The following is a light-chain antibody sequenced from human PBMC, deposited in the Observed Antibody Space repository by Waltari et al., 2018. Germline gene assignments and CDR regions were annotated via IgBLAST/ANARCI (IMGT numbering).Light chain of an antibody. Sequence: EVVLTQSPATLSLSPGERATLACRASQSIRTYLAWYQQKPGQAPRLRIYDASERATDIPARFSGSGSGTDFILTISSLETEDFAIYYCQQRNNWPLTFGGGTKVEIK. J-gene: IGKJ4*01. CDR2: DAS. V-gene: IGKV3-11*01. CDR3: QQRNNWPLT. CDR1: QSIRTY.